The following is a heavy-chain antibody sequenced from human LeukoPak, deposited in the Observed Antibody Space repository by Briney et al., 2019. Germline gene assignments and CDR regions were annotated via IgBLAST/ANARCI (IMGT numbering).Heavy chain of an antibody. CDR1: GFTFSSYW. Sequence: QTGGSLRLSCAASGFTFSSYWMSWVRQAPGKGLEWVANIKQDGGETYYVDSVKGRFTISRDNAKNSLYLQMNSLRTEDTAVYFCARGESSGAPGGYWGQGTLVTVSS. J-gene: IGHJ4*02. CDR2: IKQDGGET. D-gene: IGHD3-22*01. CDR3: ARGESSGAPGGY. V-gene: IGHV3-7*03.